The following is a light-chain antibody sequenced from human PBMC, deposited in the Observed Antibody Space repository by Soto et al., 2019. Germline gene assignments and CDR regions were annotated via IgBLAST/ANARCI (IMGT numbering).Light chain of an antibody. CDR2: DAF. CDR1: QSISNS. V-gene: IGKV3-11*01. Sequence: DIDLTQSPATLSVSAGDRATLSCRASQSISNSLAWYQQKPGQAPRLSINDAFNRATGIPARFSGSGSGTDFTLTISGLEPEDFAVYYCQNRFSWPPAFGQGTKVDIK. CDR3: QNRFSWPPA. J-gene: IGKJ1*01.